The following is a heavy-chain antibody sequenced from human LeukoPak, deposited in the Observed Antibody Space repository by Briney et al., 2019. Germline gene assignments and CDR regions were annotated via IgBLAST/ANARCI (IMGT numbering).Heavy chain of an antibody. Sequence: SETLSLTCTVSGDSISSYYWSWIRQPPGKGLEWIVYIYYSGNPNYNPSLKSRVTISVDTSENQFSLKLSSVTAADTAVYYCARGGQSTGDYDSSGPLYYFDYWGQGILVTVSS. CDR1: GDSISSYY. CDR3: ARGGQSTGDYDSSGPLYYFDY. D-gene: IGHD3-22*01. V-gene: IGHV4-59*01. J-gene: IGHJ4*02. CDR2: IYYSGNP.